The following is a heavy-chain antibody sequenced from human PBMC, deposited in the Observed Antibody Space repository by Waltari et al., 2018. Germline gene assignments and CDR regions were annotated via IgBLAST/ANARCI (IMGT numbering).Heavy chain of an antibody. CDR1: GGPISSGGYY. CDR3: SSWGSGSYRPNYYYYYMDV. J-gene: IGHJ6*03. Sequence: QVQLQESGPGLVTPSQTLSLTCTVSGGPISSGGYYWSWLRQHPGQGLEWIGYIYYSGSTYYNPSLKSRVTISVDTSKNQFSLKLSSVTAADTAVYYCSSWGSGSYRPNYYYYYMDVWGKGTTVTVSS. CDR2: IYYSGST. D-gene: IGHD3-10*01. V-gene: IGHV4-31*03.